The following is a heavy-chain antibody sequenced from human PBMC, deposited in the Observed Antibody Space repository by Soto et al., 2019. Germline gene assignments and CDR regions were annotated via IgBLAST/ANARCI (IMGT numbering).Heavy chain of an antibody. CDR3: AKDGVLLWFGESHYFDY. V-gene: IGHV3-23*01. CDR1: GFTFSSYA. D-gene: IGHD3-10*01. J-gene: IGHJ4*02. CDR2: ISGSGGST. Sequence: GGSLRLSCAASGFTFSSYAMSWVRQAPGKGLEWVSAISGSGGSTYYADSVKGRFTISRDNSKNTLYLQMNSLRAEDTAVYYCAKDGVLLWFGESHYFDYWGQGTLVTVSS.